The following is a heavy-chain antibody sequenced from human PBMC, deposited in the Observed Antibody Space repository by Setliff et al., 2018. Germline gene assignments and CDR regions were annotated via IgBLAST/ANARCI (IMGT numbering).Heavy chain of an antibody. CDR1: GGSISSYY. J-gene: IGHJ4*02. CDR2: IYYSGST. CDR3: ARLRGAFDY. V-gene: IGHV4-59*01. Sequence: SETLSLTCTVSGGSISSYYWSWIRQPPGKRLEWIGYIYYSGSTNYNPSLESRVTISVDTSKNQFSLRLNSATAADTAVYCCARLRGAFDYWGQGTLVTVS. D-gene: IGHD3-16*01.